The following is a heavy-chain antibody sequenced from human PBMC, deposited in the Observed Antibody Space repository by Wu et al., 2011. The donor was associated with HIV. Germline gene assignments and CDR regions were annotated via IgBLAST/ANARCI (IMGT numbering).Heavy chain of an antibody. CDR1: GYIFTSYG. J-gene: IGHJ5*02. CDR3: ASNIAEDGSGSSNWFDP. Sequence: QVQLVQSGAEVKKPGASVKVSCKASGYIFTSYGITWVRQAPGQGLEWMGWINPSSGGTNYAQKFQGRVTMTRDTSISTAYMELSRLRSDDTAVYYCASNIAEDGSGSSNWFDPWGQGTLVTVSS. D-gene: IGHD3-10*01. CDR2: INPSSGGT. V-gene: IGHV1-2*02.